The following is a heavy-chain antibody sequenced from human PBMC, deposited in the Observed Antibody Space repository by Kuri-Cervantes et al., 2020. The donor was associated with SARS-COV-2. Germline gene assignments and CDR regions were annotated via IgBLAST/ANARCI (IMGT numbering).Heavy chain of an antibody. CDR1: GYIFNSFG. CDR3: ARVKAVVGVTELLHDRLGLDY. Sequence: ASVKVSCKASGYIFNSFGITWVRQAPGQGLEWMGWISTYNGDTEYAQKYQGRVTMTTDTLRTTAFMELRSLRSDDTAVYYCARVKAVVGVTELLHDRLGLDYWGQGTLVTVSS. CDR2: ISTYNGDT. J-gene: IGHJ4*02. D-gene: IGHD1-26*01. V-gene: IGHV1-18*04.